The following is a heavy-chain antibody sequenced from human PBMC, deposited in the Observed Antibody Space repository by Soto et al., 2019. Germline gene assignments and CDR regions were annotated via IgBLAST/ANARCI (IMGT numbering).Heavy chain of an antibody. D-gene: IGHD3-22*01. Sequence: SGPTLVNPTQTLTLTCTFSGFSLSTTGTCVTWIRQPPGKALEWLALIDWDNNKYYSTSLKTRLTISEDTSKNQVVLTMTNMEPVDTATYYCARIPHDSDTYDIDTWSQGTLVTISS. CDR2: IDWDNNK. CDR3: ARIPHDSDTYDIDT. V-gene: IGHV2-70*01. J-gene: IGHJ5*02. CDR1: GFSLSTTGTC.